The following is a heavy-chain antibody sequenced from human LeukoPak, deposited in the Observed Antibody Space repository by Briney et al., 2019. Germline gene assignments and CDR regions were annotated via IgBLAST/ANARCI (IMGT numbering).Heavy chain of an antibody. CDR3: AAGIVGATDDY. D-gene: IGHD1-26*01. V-gene: IGHV3-64*01. J-gene: IGHJ4*02. CDR2: ISSNGGST. CDR1: GFTFSSYA. Sequence: GGSLRLSCAASGFTFSSYAMHWVRQAPGKGLEYVSAISSNGGSTYYANSVKGRFTISRDNSKNTLYLQMCSLRAEDMAVYYCAAGIVGATDDYWGQGTLVTVSS.